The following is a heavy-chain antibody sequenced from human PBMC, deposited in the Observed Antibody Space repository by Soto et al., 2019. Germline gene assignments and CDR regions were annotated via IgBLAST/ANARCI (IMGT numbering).Heavy chain of an antibody. Sequence: SETLSLTCTVSGGSVTTHFWSWIRQSPGKGLEWIAYIQYSGSTKYNPSLKSRVTISVDTSKNQFSLKLSSVTAADTAVYYCARTEVDGYNRVWGQGTLVTVSS. D-gene: IGHD5-12*01. J-gene: IGHJ4*02. V-gene: IGHV4-59*02. CDR1: GGSVTTHF. CDR2: IQYSGST. CDR3: ARTEVDGYNRV.